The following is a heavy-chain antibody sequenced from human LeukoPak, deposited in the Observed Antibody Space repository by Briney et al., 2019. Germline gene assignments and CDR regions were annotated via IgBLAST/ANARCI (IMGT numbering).Heavy chain of an antibody. Sequence: SETLSLTCAVYGGSFSGYYWSWIRQPPGKGLEWIGEINHSGSTNYNPSLKSRVTMSVDTSKNQFSLNLTSVTAADTAVYYCARETSGNYSRHFNHWGQGTLVTVSS. CDR3: ARETSGNYSRHFNH. CDR1: GGSFSGYY. D-gene: IGHD1-26*01. V-gene: IGHV4-34*01. CDR2: INHSGST. J-gene: IGHJ4*02.